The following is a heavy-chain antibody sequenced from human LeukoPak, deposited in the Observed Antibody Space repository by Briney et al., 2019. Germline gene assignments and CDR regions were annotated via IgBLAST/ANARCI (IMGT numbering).Heavy chain of an antibody. V-gene: IGHV3-33*01. CDR2: IWYDGRNK. CDR3: ARDSPVSAGPFDP. CDR1: GFTFSGSG. J-gene: IGHJ5*02. Sequence: AGGSLRLSCAASGFTFSGSGMYWVRQAPGKGLEWVEVIWYDGRNKKYADSQKGRFTISRDNSKNTLYLQMNSLTAEDTAVYYCARDSPVSAGPFDPWGQGTLVTVSS. D-gene: IGHD4-11*01.